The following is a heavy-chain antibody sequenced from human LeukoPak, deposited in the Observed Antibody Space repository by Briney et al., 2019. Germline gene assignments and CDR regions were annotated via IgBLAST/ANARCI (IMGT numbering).Heavy chain of an antibody. CDR1: GFTFDDYA. CDR3: AKDKGITIVRGVIPHYYYGMDV. V-gene: IGHV3-9*01. CDR2: ISWNSGSI. D-gene: IGHD3-10*01. J-gene: IGHJ6*02. Sequence: AGRSLRLSCAASGFTFDDYAMHWVRQAPGKGLEWVSGISWNSGSIGYADSVKGRFTISRDNAKNSLYLQMNSLRAEDTALYYCAKDKGITIVRGVIPHYYYGMDVWGQGTTVTVSS.